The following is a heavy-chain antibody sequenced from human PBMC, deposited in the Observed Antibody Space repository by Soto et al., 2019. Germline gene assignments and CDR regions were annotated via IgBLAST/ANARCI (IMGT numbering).Heavy chain of an antibody. J-gene: IGHJ6*02. CDR1: DDSTRRRYW. D-gene: IGHD3-10*01. CDR3: ARGWVTMVRGVIRTHYGMDV. V-gene: IGHV4-4*02. Sequence: LCLTPGLFDDSTRRRYWCLCLRRPPGGGLEWSGEVNQSGTSNYNPSLKSRVTISVDTSKNQFSLKLSSVTAADTAAYYCARGWVTMVRGVIRTHYGMDVWGQGTTVTVSS. CDR2: VNQSGTS.